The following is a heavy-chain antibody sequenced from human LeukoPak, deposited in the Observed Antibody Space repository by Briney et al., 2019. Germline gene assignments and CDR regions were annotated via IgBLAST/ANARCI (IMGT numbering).Heavy chain of an antibody. CDR3: ARRAVAGLSSYYYYGMDV. D-gene: IGHD6-19*01. V-gene: IGHV1-46*01. CDR1: GYTFTSYY. Sequence: GSVKVSCKASGYTFTSYYMHWVRQAPGQGPEWMGIINPSGGSTSYAQKFQGRVTMTRDTSTSTVYMELSSLRSEDTAVYYCARRAVAGLSSYYYYGMDVWGQGTTATVSS. J-gene: IGHJ6*02. CDR2: INPSGGST.